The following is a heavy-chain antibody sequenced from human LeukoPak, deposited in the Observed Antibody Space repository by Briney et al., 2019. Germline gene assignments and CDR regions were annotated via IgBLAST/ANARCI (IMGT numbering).Heavy chain of an antibody. Sequence: ASVKVSCKASGYTFTSYGISWVRQAPGQGLEWMGWISAYNGNTNYAQKLQGRVTMTTDTSTSTAYMELRSLRSDDTAVYYCARVRYSSSWQKKSEYNWFDPWGQGTLVTVSS. CDR3: ARVRYSSSWQKKSEYNWFDP. V-gene: IGHV1-18*01. D-gene: IGHD6-13*01. CDR1: GYTFTSYG. CDR2: ISAYNGNT. J-gene: IGHJ5*02.